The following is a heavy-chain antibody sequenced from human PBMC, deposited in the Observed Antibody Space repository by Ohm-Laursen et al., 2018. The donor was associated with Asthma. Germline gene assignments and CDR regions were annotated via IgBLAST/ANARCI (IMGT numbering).Heavy chain of an antibody. CDR2: MSSATNII. D-gene: IGHD2-8*01. CDR3: AKSLDVYAIYGIEN. V-gene: IGHV3-48*02. Sequence: SLRLSCTASGLTFSSYSMSWVRQAPGKGLEWISYMSSATNIIYYADSVKGRFTISRDDAKNSLHLQMNSLRNEDTAVYYCAKSLDVYAIYGIENWGQGSQVTVSS. J-gene: IGHJ4*02. CDR1: GLTFSSYS.